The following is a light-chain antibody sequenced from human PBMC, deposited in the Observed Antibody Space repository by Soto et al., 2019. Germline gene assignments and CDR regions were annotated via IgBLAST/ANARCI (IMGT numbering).Light chain of an antibody. J-gene: IGKJ3*01. CDR3: QQYDNLRIFT. CDR2: DAS. CDR1: QDISNY. Sequence: DIQMTQSPSSLSASVGDRVTITCQARQDISNYLNWYPQKTGKAPKLLIYDASNLETGVPSRFSASGSGTDFTFTISSLQTEDIATYYCQQYDNLRIFTFGTGTKVAIK. V-gene: IGKV1-33*01.